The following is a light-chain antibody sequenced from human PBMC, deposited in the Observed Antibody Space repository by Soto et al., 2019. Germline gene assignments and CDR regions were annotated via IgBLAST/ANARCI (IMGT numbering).Light chain of an antibody. CDR3: TSYTGSNTLAV. Sequence: QSALPQAACVSGSPGQSITISCAGTSGDIGAYNYVSWYRQHPGKAPQLSIYDVNNRPSGVSHRFSGSKSGNTASLTISGLQSEDEAEYFCTSYTGSNTLAVFAPGPKATVL. J-gene: IGLJ1*01. CDR2: DVN. CDR1: SGDIGAYNY. V-gene: IGLV2-14*03.